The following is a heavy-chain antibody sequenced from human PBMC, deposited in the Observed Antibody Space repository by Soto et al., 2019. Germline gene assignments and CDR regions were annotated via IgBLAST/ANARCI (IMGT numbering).Heavy chain of an antibody. Sequence: QVQLVQSGGEVKKPGASVKVSCKTPGYTFITYAISWVRQAPGQGLEWVGWISAYSGKTHYAQKFQGKVTMTTDTPTNPAYLELRSLRSEDTAVYYCARDPSLGDHQYWGQGALVTVSS. J-gene: IGHJ4*02. V-gene: IGHV1-18*01. CDR1: GYTFITYA. CDR2: ISAYSGKT. D-gene: IGHD3-16*01. CDR3: ARDPSLGDHQY.